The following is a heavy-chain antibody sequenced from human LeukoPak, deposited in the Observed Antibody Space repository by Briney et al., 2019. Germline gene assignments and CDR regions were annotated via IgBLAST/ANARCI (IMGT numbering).Heavy chain of an antibody. CDR2: IYSGGST. D-gene: IGHD6-6*01. J-gene: IGHJ6*02. V-gene: IGHV3-66*01. CDR1: GFTDSSNY. CDR3: ARDHASRIAARRDYYYGMDV. Sequence: GGSLRLSCAASGFTDSSNYMSWVRQAPEKGLEWVSVIYSGGSTYYADSVKGRFTISRDNSKNTLYLQMNSLRAENTAVYYCARDHASRIAARRDYYYGMDVWGQGTTVTVSS.